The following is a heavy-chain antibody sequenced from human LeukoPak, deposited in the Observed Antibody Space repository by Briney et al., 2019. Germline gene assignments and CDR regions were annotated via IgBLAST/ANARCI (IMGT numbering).Heavy chain of an antibody. D-gene: IGHD2-15*01. J-gene: IGHJ4*02. V-gene: IGHV3-7*05. CDR3: ARALVGDGSSTY. CDR2: RNQDGRQK. Sequence: PGGSLRLSCAASGFTFSNFLMPWVPQAPGKGLEWVANRNQDGRQKYYVDSVKGRFTVSRDNAETSLFLQMNSLRGEDTAVYYCARALVGDGSSTYWGQGTQVTVSS. CDR1: GFTFSNFL.